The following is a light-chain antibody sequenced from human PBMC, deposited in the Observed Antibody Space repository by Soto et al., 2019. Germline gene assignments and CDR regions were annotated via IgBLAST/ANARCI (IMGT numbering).Light chain of an antibody. CDR2: GAA. J-gene: IGKJ2*01. V-gene: IGKV3-20*01. Sequence: EIVLTQSPATLSLSPGERATLSCRASQSVSSSYLAWYQQKPGQAPRLHIYGAASRATGIPDRFSGSGSGTDLTLTISRLGPEDCAVYYCQQYGSTPRTFGQGTKLEIK. CDR1: QSVSSSY. CDR3: QQYGSTPRT.